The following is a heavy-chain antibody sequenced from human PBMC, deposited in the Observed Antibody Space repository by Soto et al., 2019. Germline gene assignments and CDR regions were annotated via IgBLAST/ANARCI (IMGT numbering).Heavy chain of an antibody. Sequence: GGSLRLSCAASGFTFSSYSMNWVRQAPGKGLEWVSYISSSSSTIYYADSVKGRFTISRDNAKNSLYLQMNSLRAEDTAVYYCAREGYCSSTSCNYYYMDVWGKGTTVTVSS. CDR2: ISSSSSTI. CDR3: AREGYCSSTSCNYYYMDV. CDR1: GFTFSSYS. V-gene: IGHV3-48*01. D-gene: IGHD2-2*01. J-gene: IGHJ6*03.